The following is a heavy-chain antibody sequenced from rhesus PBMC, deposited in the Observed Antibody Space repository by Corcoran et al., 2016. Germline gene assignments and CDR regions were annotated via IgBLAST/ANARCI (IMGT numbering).Heavy chain of an antibody. CDR1: GGSISSSY. D-gene: IGHD3-16*01. V-gene: IGHV4S11*01. J-gene: IGHJ4*01. Sequence: QVQLQESGPGLVKPSETLSLTCAVSGGSISSSYWSWIRQAPGKGLEWIGYIYGSGSSTNYNPSLKIRVTLSVDTSKNQLSLKLSSVTTADTAVYYCARGRYYSGSYFDYWGQGVLVTVSS. CDR3: ARGRYYSGSYFDY. CDR2: IYGSGSST.